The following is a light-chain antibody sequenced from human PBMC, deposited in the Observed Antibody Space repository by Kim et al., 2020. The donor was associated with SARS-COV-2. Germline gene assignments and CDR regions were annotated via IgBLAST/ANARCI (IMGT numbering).Light chain of an antibody. J-gene: IGLJ1*01. V-gene: IGLV1-44*01. CDR3: AAWDDSLDVQV. CDR2: SNY. Sequence: GQRVTIHCSGSSFNIGSKTVKWYQQLPGTAPKLLIYSNYQRPSGVPDRFAGSKAGTSASLATSGLQSEDEADYYCAAWDDSLDVQVFGTGTKVTVL. CDR1: SFNIGSKT.